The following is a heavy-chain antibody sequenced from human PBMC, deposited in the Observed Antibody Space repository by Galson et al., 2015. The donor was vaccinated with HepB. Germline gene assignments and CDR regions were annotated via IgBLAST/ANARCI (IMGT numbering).Heavy chain of an antibody. D-gene: IGHD3-3*01. V-gene: IGHV3-21*01. Sequence: SLRLSCAAYGFTFSTYSMTWVRQAPGMGLEWVSSLNSVSSHIYYADSVRGRFTISRDNAKTSLSLQMNSLRVEDTAVYYCVRARREVLRFFDSDHWGQGTLVTVSS. CDR2: LNSVSSHI. CDR3: VRARREVLRFFDSDH. J-gene: IGHJ4*02. CDR1: GFTFSTYS.